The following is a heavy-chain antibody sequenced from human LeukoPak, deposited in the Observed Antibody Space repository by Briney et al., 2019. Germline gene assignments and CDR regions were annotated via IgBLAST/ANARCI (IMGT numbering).Heavy chain of an antibody. CDR2: IYPGDSDT. V-gene: IGHV5-51*01. J-gene: IGHJ5*01. Sequence: GESLKISCKGSGYSFTSYWIGWVRQMPGKGLEWMGIIYPGDSDTRYSPSFQGQVTISADKSISTAYLQWSSLKASDTAMYYCARLAYYYGSGSFTSFDSWGQGTLVTVSS. D-gene: IGHD3-10*01. CDR1: GYSFTSYW. CDR3: ARLAYYYGSGSFTSFDS.